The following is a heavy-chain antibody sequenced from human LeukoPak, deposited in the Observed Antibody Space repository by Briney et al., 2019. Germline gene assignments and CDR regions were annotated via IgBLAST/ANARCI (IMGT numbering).Heavy chain of an antibody. J-gene: IGHJ4*02. CDR1: GYTFTSYD. Sequence: GASVKVSCKASGYTFTSYDINWVRQATGQGLEWMGWMNPNSGNTGYAQKFQGRVTMTRNTSISTAYMELSSLRSEDTVVYYCARGIRNWNYSIRLLDYWGQGTLVTVSS. V-gene: IGHV1-8*01. CDR3: ARGIRNWNYSIRLLDY. D-gene: IGHD1-7*01. CDR2: MNPNSGNT.